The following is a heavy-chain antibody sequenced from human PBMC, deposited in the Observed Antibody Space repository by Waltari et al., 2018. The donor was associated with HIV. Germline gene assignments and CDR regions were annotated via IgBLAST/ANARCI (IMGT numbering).Heavy chain of an antibody. J-gene: IGHJ4*02. CDR3: AREPF. V-gene: IGHV3-7*01. CDR1: GFTFSNYW. CDR2: INYDGGDK. Sequence: EVHLVESGGGLVQPGGSLRLSCTGSGFTFSNYWMSWVRQAPGKGAGWVASINYDGGDKYYGDSVKGRCTISRENGKNSLYLQMSSLRVEDTAVYYCAREPFWGQGILVTVSS.